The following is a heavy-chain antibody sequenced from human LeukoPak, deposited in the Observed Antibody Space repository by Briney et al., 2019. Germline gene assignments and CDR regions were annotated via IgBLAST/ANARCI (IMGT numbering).Heavy chain of an antibody. Sequence: GGSLRLSCAASGFTFSSYGMHWVRQAPGKGLEWVAVIWYDGSNKYYADSVKGRFTISRDNSKNTPYLQMNSLRAEDTAVYYCAKELGYSPYYMDVRGKGTTVTVSS. CDR1: GFTFSSYG. V-gene: IGHV3-33*06. J-gene: IGHJ6*03. CDR3: AKELGYSPYYMDV. D-gene: IGHD5-18*01. CDR2: IWYDGSNK.